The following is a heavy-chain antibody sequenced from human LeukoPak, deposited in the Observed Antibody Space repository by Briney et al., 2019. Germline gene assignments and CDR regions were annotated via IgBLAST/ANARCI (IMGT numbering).Heavy chain of an antibody. V-gene: IGHV4-39*07. CDR3: AREGLNMVRGVIPKEAWGWFDP. J-gene: IGHJ5*02. CDR2: IYYSGST. CDR1: GGSISSSSYY. D-gene: IGHD3-10*01. Sequence: PSETLSLTCTVSGGSISSSSYYWGWIRQPPGKGLEWIGSIYYSGSTNYNPSLKSRVTISVDTSKNQFSLKLSSVTAADTAVYYCAREGLNMVRGVIPKEAWGWFDPWGQGTLVTVSS.